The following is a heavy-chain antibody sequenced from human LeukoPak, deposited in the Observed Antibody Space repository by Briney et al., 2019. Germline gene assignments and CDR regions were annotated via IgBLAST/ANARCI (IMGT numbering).Heavy chain of an antibody. D-gene: IGHD2-2*01. CDR2: IYYSGST. J-gene: IGHJ5*02. CDR1: GGSISSSSYY. Sequence: PSETLSLTCTVSGGSISSSSYYWGWIRQPPGKGLEWIGSIYYSGSTYYNPSLKSRVTISVDTSKNQFSLKLSSVTAADTAVYYCARDWCSSTSCQNWFDPWGQGTLVTVSS. CDR3: ARDWCSSTSCQNWFDP. V-gene: IGHV4-39*07.